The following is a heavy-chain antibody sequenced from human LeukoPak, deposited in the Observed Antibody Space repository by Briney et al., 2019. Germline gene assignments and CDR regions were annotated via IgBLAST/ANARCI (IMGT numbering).Heavy chain of an antibody. CDR1: GFGFSSQT. CDR3: VRGSYGDYEY. CDR2: IDSSSTWI. V-gene: IGHV3-21*01. Sequence: GGSLRLSCSASGFGFSSQTMNWVRQAPGKGLEWVSSIDSSSTWIYYADSVKGRLTISRDNAKNSLYLQMNSLRVEDTAVYYCVRGSYGDYEYWGQGTLVTVSS. D-gene: IGHD4/OR15-4a*01. J-gene: IGHJ4*02.